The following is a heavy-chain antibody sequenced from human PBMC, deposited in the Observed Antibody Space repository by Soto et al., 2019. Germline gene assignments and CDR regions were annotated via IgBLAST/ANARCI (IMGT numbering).Heavy chain of an antibody. V-gene: IGHV3-33*01. Sequence: QVQLVESGGGVVQPGRSLRLSCAASGFTFSSYGMHWVRQAPGKGLEWVAVIWYDGSNKYYADSVKGRFTISRDNSKNTLYLQMNSLRAEDKAVYYCARDSIAVANYYYYGMDVWGQGTTVTVSS. CDR1: GFTFSSYG. CDR2: IWYDGSNK. CDR3: ARDSIAVANYYYYGMDV. D-gene: IGHD6-19*01. J-gene: IGHJ6*02.